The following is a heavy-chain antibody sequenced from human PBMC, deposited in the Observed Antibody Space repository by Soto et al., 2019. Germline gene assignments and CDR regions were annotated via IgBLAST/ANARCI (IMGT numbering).Heavy chain of an antibody. CDR3: TTDPVTMIVVAPSSG. J-gene: IGHJ4*02. V-gene: IGHV3-23*01. CDR1: GFSFSSYA. D-gene: IGHD3-22*01. Sequence: PGGSLGLSCAAXGFSFSSYAMSWVRQAPGKGLEWVSAISGSGGSTYYADSVKGRFTISRDNSKNTLYLQMNSLKTEDTAVYYCTTDPVTMIVVAPSSGWGQGTLVTSSS. CDR2: ISGSGGST.